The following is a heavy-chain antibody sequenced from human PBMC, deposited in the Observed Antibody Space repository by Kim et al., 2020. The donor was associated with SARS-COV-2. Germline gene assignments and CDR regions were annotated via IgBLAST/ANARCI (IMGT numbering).Heavy chain of an antibody. CDR3: ARVSAYGDYYYYYYGMDV. V-gene: IGHV4-34*01. J-gene: IGHJ6*02. Sequence: KSRVTISVDTSKNQFSLKLRSVTAADTAVYYCARVSAYGDYYYYYYGMDVWGQGTTVTVSS. D-gene: IGHD4-17*01.